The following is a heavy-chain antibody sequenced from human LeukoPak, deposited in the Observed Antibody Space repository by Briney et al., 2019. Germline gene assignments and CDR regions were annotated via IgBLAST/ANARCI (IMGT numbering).Heavy chain of an antibody. CDR1: GFTFSSYA. V-gene: IGHV3-23*01. CDR2: ISGSGGST. CDR3: AKRSSSGYYFDY. Sequence: GGSLRLSCAASGFTFSSYAMSWVRQAPGKGLEWVSAISGSGGSTYYADSVKGRFTISRDNSKNTLYLQMNSLRAEDKAVYYCAKRSSSGYYFDYWGQGTLVTVSP. D-gene: IGHD3-22*01. J-gene: IGHJ4*02.